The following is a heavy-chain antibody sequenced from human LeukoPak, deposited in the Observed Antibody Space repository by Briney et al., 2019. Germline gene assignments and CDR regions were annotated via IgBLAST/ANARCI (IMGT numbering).Heavy chain of an antibody. V-gene: IGHV3-9*01. J-gene: IGHJ4*02. D-gene: IGHD6-19*01. CDR1: GFTFDDYA. CDR3: AKDRGWGSGWYRSSHFDY. CDR2: ISWNSGSI. Sequence: GRSLRLSCAASGFTFDDYAMHWVRQAPGKGLEWVSGISWNSGSIGHADSVKGRFTISRDNAKNSLYLQMNSLRAEDTALYYCAKDRGWGSGWYRSSHFDYWGQGTLVTVSS.